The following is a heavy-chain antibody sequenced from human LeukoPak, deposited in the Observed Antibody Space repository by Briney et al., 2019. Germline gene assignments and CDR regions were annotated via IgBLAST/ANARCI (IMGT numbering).Heavy chain of an antibody. CDR2: INSGGSST. CDR3: AREGAAGTSLDY. J-gene: IGHJ4*02. Sequence: PGGSLRLSCAASGFTVSSNYMSWVRQAPGKGLVWVSHINSGGSSTSCADSVKGRFTISRDNAKNTLYLQMNSLRAEDTAMYYCAREGAAGTSLDYWGQGTLVTVSS. D-gene: IGHD6-13*01. V-gene: IGHV3-74*01. CDR1: GFTVSSNY.